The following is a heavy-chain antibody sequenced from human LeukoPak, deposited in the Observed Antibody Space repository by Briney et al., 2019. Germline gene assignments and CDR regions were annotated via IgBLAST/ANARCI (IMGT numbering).Heavy chain of an antibody. J-gene: IGHJ6*03. D-gene: IGHD2-15*01. V-gene: IGHV3-7*01. CDR1: GFTFSSYW. CDR3: AGRRDCSGGSCYSGEVYYYYYMDV. Sequence: GGSLRLSCAAPGFTFSSYWMSWVRQAPGKGLEWVANIKQDGSEKYYVDSVKGRFTISRDNAKNSLYLQMNSLRAEDTAVYYCAGRRDCSGGSCYSGEVYYYYYMDVWGKGTTVTISS. CDR2: IKQDGSEK.